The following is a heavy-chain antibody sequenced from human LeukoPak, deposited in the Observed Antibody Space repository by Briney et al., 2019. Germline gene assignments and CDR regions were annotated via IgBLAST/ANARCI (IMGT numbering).Heavy chain of an antibody. CDR2: IYTSVGT. CDR1: GGSTSSYI. CDR3: AREPYRSSWFDP. Sequence: SETLSLTCTVSGGSTSSYIWCWIRQPARRGGGRMARIYTSVGTKYNPYSKSRVTMAVDTSKNQFPLKLSSVTAADTAVYYCAREPYRSSWFDPWGQGTLVTVSS. J-gene: IGHJ5*02. D-gene: IGHD6-13*01. V-gene: IGHV4-4*07.